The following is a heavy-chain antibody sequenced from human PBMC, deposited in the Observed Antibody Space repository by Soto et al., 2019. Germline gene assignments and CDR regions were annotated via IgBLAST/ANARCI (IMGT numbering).Heavy chain of an antibody. CDR2: IYHSGST. D-gene: IGHD3-22*01. V-gene: IGHV4-38-2*02. CDR1: GYSISSGYF. CDR3: ARGPGYYYSSGRYRFDI. J-gene: IGHJ3*02. Sequence: SETLSLTCTVSGYSISSGYFWVWIRQPPGKGLEWIGSIYHSGSTNSNPSLKSRVTISVDTSKNQFSLKLSSVAAADTAVYYCARGPGYYYSSGRYRFDIWGQGTMVTVSS.